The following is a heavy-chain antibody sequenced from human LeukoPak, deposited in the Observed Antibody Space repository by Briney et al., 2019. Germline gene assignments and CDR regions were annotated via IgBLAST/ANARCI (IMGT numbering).Heavy chain of an antibody. CDR1: GFTFSSYA. CDR3: ARGMGVAVLVYFCYFDY. J-gene: IGHJ4*02. CDR2: ISYDGSNK. Sequence: GGSLRLSCAASGFTFSSYAMHGARQAPGKGLEWVAVISYDGSNKYYADSVKGRFTISRDNSKNTLYLQMNSLRAEDTAVYYCARGMGVAVLVYFCYFDYWGQGTLVTVSS. V-gene: IGHV3-30*04. D-gene: IGHD3-3*01.